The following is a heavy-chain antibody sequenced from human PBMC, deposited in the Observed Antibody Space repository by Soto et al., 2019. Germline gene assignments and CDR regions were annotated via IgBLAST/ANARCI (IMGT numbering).Heavy chain of an antibody. CDR1: GYTFTSYG. CDR3: ARDLELPLYYYGMDV. Sequence: QVQLVQSGAEVKKPGASVKVSCKASGYTFTSYGISWVRQAPGQGLEWMGWISAYNGNTNYAQKLQGRVTMTTDTSTSTVYMELRSLRSDDTAVYYCARDLELPLYYYGMDVWGQGTTVTVAS. J-gene: IGHJ6*02. CDR2: ISAYNGNT. D-gene: IGHD1-7*01. V-gene: IGHV1-18*04.